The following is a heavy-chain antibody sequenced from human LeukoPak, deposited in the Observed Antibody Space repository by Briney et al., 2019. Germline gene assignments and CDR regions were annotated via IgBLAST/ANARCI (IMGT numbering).Heavy chain of an antibody. J-gene: IGHJ4*02. D-gene: IGHD3-22*01. CDR3: ARVGPSYYYDSSGYCIY. CDR2: INSDGSST. CDR1: GFTFSSYW. Sequence: GGSLRLSCAASGFTFSSYWMHWVRQAPGKGLVWVSRINSDGSSTSYADSVKGRFTISRDNAKNTLYVQMNSLRAEDTAVYYCARVGPSYYYDSSGYCIYWGQGTLVTVSS. V-gene: IGHV3-74*01.